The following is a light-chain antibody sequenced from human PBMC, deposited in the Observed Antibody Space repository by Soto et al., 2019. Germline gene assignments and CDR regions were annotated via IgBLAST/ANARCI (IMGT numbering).Light chain of an antibody. Sequence: QSALTQPASVSGSPGQSITISCTGTSSDVGGYHYVSWYQQHPGKAPKLMIYEVNNRPSGVSNRFSGSKSGNTASLTISGLQAEDEADYYCSSYRSSSTYVIGTGTKVTVL. CDR3: SSYRSSSTYV. V-gene: IGLV2-14*01. J-gene: IGLJ1*01. CDR1: SSDVGGYHY. CDR2: EVN.